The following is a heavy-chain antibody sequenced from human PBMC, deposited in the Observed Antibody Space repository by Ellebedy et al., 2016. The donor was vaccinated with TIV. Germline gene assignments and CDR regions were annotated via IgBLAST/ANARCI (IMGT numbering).Heavy chain of an antibody. CDR3: ATDRAPDGRNWYFDL. Sequence: AASVKVSCKASGGAFSSYAISWVRQAPGQGLEWMGGIIPIFGTANYAQKFQGRVTITADESTSTAYMDLSSLRSEDTAVYYCATDRAPDGRNWYFDLWGRGTLVTVSS. J-gene: IGHJ2*01. V-gene: IGHV1-69*13. CDR1: GGAFSSYA. CDR2: IIPIFGTA. D-gene: IGHD5-24*01.